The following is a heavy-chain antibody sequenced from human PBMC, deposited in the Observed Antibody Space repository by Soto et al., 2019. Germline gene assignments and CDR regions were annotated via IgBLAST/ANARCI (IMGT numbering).Heavy chain of an antibody. J-gene: IGHJ4*02. CDR1: GFTFSSYG. CDR3: ARARYYDSSGYYDLDY. D-gene: IGHD3-22*01. V-gene: IGHV3-33*01. Sequence: GGSLRLSCAASGFTFSSYGMHWVRQAPGKGLEWVAVIWYDGSNKYYADSVKGRFTISRDNSKNTLYLQMNSLRAEDTAVYYCARARYYDSSGYYDLDYWGQGTLVTVSS. CDR2: IWYDGSNK.